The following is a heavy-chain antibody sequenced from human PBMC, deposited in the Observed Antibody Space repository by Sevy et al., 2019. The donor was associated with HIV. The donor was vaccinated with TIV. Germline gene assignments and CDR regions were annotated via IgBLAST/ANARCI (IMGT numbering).Heavy chain of an antibody. D-gene: IGHD6-13*01. CDR1: GFTFSSYA. CDR3: ARDLPSSSWGGYYYYGMDV. CDR2: ISYDGSNK. J-gene: IGHJ6*02. Sequence: GGSLRLSCAASGFTFSSYAMHWVRQAPGKGLEWVAVISYDGSNKYYPDSVKGRFTISRDNSKNTLYLQMNSLRAEDTAVYYCARDLPSSSWGGYYYYGMDVWGQGTTVTVSS. V-gene: IGHV3-30-3*01.